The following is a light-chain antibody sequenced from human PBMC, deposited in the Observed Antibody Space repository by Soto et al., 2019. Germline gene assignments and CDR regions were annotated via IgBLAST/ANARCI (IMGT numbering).Light chain of an antibody. CDR1: QSVRNY. CDR2: DAS. CDR3: QQRSNSPPWT. V-gene: IGKV3-11*01. J-gene: IGKJ3*01. Sequence: EIVLTQSPATVSVSPGERATLSCRASQSVRNYLAWYQQKPGQAPRLLIFDASNRATGIPSRFSGSGSGTDFTLTISSVEPEDFAVYYCQQRSNSPPWTFGPGTRVDF.